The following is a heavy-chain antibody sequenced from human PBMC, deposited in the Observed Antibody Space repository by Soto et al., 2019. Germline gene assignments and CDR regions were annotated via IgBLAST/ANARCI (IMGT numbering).Heavy chain of an antibody. J-gene: IGHJ4*02. D-gene: IGHD6-19*01. V-gene: IGHV3-30*03. CDR1: GFTFSSYG. Sequence: GGSLRLSCAASGFTFSSYGMHWVRQAPGKGLESVAVISYDGSNKYYADSVKGRFTISRDNSKNTLYLQMNSLRAEDTAVYYCARDPVAAKSGPFDYWGQGTLVTVPQ. CDR2: ISYDGSNK. CDR3: ARDPVAAKSGPFDY.